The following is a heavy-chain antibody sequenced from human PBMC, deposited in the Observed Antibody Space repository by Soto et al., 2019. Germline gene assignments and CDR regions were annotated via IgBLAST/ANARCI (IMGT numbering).Heavy chain of an antibody. J-gene: IGHJ4*02. Sequence: QVQLQESGPGLVKPSQTLSLTCTVSGGSIRRGDYYWSWIRQPPGKGLEWIGYISYSGSTYYNPSLKSRVTISVDTSKNQFSLKLISVTAADTAVYYCARVQGGGGAMVHNYWGQGTLVTVSS. D-gene: IGHD5-18*01. CDR2: ISYSGST. CDR1: GGSIRRGDYY. V-gene: IGHV4-30-4*01. CDR3: ARVQGGGGAMVHNY.